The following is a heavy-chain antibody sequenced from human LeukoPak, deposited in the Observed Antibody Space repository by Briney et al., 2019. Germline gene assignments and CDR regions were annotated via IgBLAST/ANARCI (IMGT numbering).Heavy chain of an antibody. V-gene: IGHV1-18*01. J-gene: IGHJ4*02. Sequence: ASVKVSCKTSGYTFSNYGISWVRQAPGQGLEWMGWISAYNGNTNYAQKLQGRVTMTTDTSTSTAYMELRSLRSDDTAVYYCARVDYYGSGSYYNGLGYWGQGTLVTVSS. CDR3: ARVDYYGSGSYYNGLGY. CDR2: ISAYNGNT. CDR1: GYTFSNYG. D-gene: IGHD3-10*01.